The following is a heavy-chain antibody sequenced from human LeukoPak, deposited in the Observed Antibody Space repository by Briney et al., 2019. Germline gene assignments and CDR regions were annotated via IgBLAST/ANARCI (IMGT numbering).Heavy chain of an antibody. CDR1: GFSVSSNH. CDR3: ARGIAAAGIVGVCDY. CDR2: IYSGGNT. D-gene: IGHD6-13*01. J-gene: IGHJ4*02. Sequence: GGSLRLTCAASGFSVSSNHMSWVRQAPGKGLEWVSVIYSGGNTHYADSVKGRFTISRDNSKNTLYLQMNSLRAEDTAVYYCARGIAAAGIVGVCDYWGQGILVTVSS. V-gene: IGHV3-66*01.